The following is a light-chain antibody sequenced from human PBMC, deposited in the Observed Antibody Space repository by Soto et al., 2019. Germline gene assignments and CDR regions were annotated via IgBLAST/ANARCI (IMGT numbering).Light chain of an antibody. CDR2: DVS. CDR3: SSYTSSSVGV. CDR1: SSDVGGYNY. J-gene: IGLJ1*01. V-gene: IGLV2-14*01. Sequence: QSALTQPASVSGSPGQSITISCTGTSSDVGGYNYASWYQQHPGKAPKLMIYDVSNRPSGVSNRFSGSKSGNTASLTISGLQAEDEADYYCSSYTSSSVGVFGTGTKVTVL.